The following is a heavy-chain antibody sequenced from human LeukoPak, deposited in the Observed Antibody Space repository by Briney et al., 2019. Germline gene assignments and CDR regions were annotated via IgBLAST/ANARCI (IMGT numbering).Heavy chain of an antibody. J-gene: IGHJ6*02. CDR2: ISGSGGST. V-gene: IGHV3-23*01. Sequence: GGSLRLSCAASGFTFSSYAMSWVRQAPGKGLEWVSAISGSGGSTHYADSVKGRHTISRDNSKSTLYLQMNSLRAEDTAVYYCAKEAFNWLRSHYYGVDVWGQGTTVTVSS. CDR1: GFTFSSYA. D-gene: IGHD5-12*01. CDR3: AKEAFNWLRSHYYGVDV.